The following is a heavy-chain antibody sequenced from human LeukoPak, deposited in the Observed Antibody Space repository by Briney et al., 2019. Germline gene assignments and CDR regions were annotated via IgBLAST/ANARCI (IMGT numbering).Heavy chain of an antibody. CDR1: GFTFSSYA. V-gene: IGHV3-23*01. Sequence: GGSLRLSCAASGFTFSSYAMSWVRQAPGKGLEWVSAISGSGGSTYYADSVKGRFTISRDNSKNALYLQMNSLRAEDTAVYYCARKKSPGIAVAGTWGAFDIWGQGTMVTVSS. CDR3: ARKKSPGIAVAGTWGAFDI. D-gene: IGHD6-19*01. J-gene: IGHJ3*02. CDR2: ISGSGGST.